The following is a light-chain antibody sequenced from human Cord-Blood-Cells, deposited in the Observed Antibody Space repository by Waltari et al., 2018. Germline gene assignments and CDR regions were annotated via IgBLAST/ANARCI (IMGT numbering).Light chain of an antibody. CDR1: SSDVGGYNY. CDR3: SSYTSSSTWV. V-gene: IGLV2-14*01. CDR2: DVS. Sequence: QSALTQPASASGSPGQSITISCTGTSSDVGGYNYVSWYQQPPGNAPKLMIYDVSKRPSGVSTRFSGSKSGNTASLTISGLQAEDEADYYCSSYTSSSTWVFGGGTKLTVL. J-gene: IGLJ3*02.